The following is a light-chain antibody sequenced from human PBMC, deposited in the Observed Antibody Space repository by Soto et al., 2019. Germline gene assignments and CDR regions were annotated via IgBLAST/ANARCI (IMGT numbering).Light chain of an antibody. J-gene: IGLJ1*01. CDR1: SSDVGAYDY. Sequence: QSVLTQPASVSGSPGQSITISCTGTSSDVGAYDYVSWYQQHPGKAPKYLIYEVSNRPSGISDRFSGSKSGTTASLTISALQAEDEADYYCSSYTTTDPYVFGTGTKVT. CDR2: EVS. V-gene: IGLV2-14*01. CDR3: SSYTTTDPYV.